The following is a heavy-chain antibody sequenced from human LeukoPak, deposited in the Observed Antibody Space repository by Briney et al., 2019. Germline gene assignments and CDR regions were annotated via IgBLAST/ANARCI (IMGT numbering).Heavy chain of an antibody. Sequence: RPGKSLRLSCAASGFTFSGFGMHWVRQAPGKGLEWVAVIWYDGSNKYYADSVKGRFTISRDNHKNTLYVQMNSLRAEDTAVYYYARGRGADYGGNSGYFDYWGQGTLVTVSS. CDR1: GFTFSGFG. V-gene: IGHV3-33*01. D-gene: IGHD4-23*01. J-gene: IGHJ4*02. CDR2: IWYDGSNK. CDR3: ARGRGADYGGNSGYFDY.